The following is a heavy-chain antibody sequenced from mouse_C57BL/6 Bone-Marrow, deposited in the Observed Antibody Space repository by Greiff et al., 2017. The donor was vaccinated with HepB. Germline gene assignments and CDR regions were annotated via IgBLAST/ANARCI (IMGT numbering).Heavy chain of an antibody. V-gene: IGHV2-9*01. CDR1: GFSLTSYG. CDR2: IWGGGST. Sequence: QVQLKESGPGLVAPSQCLSITCTVSGFSLTSYGVDWVRQPPGKGLEWLGVIWGGGSTNYYSALMSRLSISKDNSKSQGFLKMNSLLTDDTAMYYCAKHLDCWGQGTSVTVSS. CDR3: AKHLDC. J-gene: IGHJ4*01.